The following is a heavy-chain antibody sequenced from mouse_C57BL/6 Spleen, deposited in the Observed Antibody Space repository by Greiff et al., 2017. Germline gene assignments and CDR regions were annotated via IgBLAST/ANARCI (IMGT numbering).Heavy chain of an antibody. V-gene: IGHV1-64*01. D-gene: IGHD1-1*01. CDR1: GYTFTSYW. Sequence: QVQLKQPGAELVKPGASVKLSCKASGYTFTSYWMHWVKQRPGQGLEWIGMIHPNSGSTNYNEKFKSKATLTVDKSSSTAYMQLSSLTSEDSAVYYCARDHYGSGWYFDVWGTGTTVTVSS. CDR2: IHPNSGST. J-gene: IGHJ1*03. CDR3: ARDHYGSGWYFDV.